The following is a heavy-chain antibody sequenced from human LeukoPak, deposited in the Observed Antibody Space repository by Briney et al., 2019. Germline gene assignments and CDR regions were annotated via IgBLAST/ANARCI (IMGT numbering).Heavy chain of an antibody. Sequence: PSETLSLTCSVSGDSISSFYWNWIRQPPGKSLEWIGNIDYSGSSNYNPSLESRVTISIDMSRKQFFPKLDSVTAADTAVYYCALAPNSNWFDFWGQGTLVTVSS. V-gene: IGHV4-59*08. D-gene: IGHD2-8*01. CDR1: GDSISSFY. CDR2: IDYSGSS. CDR3: ALAPNSNWFDF. J-gene: IGHJ5*01.